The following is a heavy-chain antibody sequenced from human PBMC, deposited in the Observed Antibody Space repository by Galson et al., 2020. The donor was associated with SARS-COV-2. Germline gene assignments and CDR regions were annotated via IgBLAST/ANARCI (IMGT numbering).Heavy chain of an antibody. CDR2: ISGSGGST. CDR1: GFTFSSYA. J-gene: IGHJ6*02. V-gene: IGHV3-23*01. Sequence: GGSLRLSCAASGFTFSSYAMNWVRQAPGKVLEWVSAISGSGGSTYYADSVKGRFTISRDNSKNTLYLQMNSLRAEDTAVYYCAIKEGYYYYGMDVWGQGTTVTVSS. CDR3: AIKEGYYYYGMDV.